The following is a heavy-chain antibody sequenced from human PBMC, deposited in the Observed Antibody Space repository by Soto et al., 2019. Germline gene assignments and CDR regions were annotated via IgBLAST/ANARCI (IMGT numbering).Heavy chain of an antibody. V-gene: IGHV2-70*01. CDR2: IDWDDDK. CDR3: ARIHRGYYYYYGTDV. Sequence: GSGPTLVNPTQTLTLTCTFSGFSLSTSGMCVSWIRQPPGKALEWLALIDWDDDKYYSTSLKTRLTISKDTSKNQVVLTMTNVDPVDTATYYCARIHRGYYYYYGTDVWGQGTTVTVSS. D-gene: IGHD3-10*01. J-gene: IGHJ6*02. CDR1: GFSLSTSGMC.